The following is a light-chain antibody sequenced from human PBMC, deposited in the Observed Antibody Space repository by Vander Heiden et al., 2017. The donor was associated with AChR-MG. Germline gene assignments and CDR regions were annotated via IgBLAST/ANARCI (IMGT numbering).Light chain of an antibody. CDR1: SSDVGSYNL. CDR3: CSYAGSSTFV. CDR2: EVS. Sequence: QSALTPPASASGSPGQSITISCTGTSSDVGSYNLVSWYQQHPGKAPKLMIYEVSKRPSGVSNRFSGSKSGNTASLTISGLQAEDEADYYCCSYAGSSTFVFGGGTKLTVI. V-gene: IGLV2-23*02. J-gene: IGLJ2*01.